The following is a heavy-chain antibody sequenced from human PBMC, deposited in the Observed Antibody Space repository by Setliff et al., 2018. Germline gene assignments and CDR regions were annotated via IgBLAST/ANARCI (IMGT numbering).Heavy chain of an antibody. D-gene: IGHD3-3*01. CDR2: IRYDGSNK. CDR3: ARDNTLFGVVITGSWFDP. CDR1: GFTFSSYG. V-gene: IGHV3-30*02. Sequence: PGGSLRLSCAASGFTFSSYGMHWVRQAPGKGLEWVAFIRYDGSNKDYADSVKGRFTISRDNSKNAVYLQMNSLRAEDTAEYYCARDNTLFGVVITGSWFDPWGQGTLVTVSS. J-gene: IGHJ5*02.